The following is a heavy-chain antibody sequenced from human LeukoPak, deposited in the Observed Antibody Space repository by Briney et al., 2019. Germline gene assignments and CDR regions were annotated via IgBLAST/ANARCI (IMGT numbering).Heavy chain of an antibody. V-gene: IGHV3-33*01. D-gene: IGHD2-2*03. CDR3: ARDNLDGYCSSTSCYPLHY. CDR1: GFTFSSYG. J-gene: IGHJ4*02. Sequence: GGSLRLSCAASGFTFSSYGMHWVRQAPGKGLEWVAVIWYDGSNKYYADSVKGRFTISRDNSKNTLYLQMNSLRAEDTAVYYRARDNLDGYCSSTSCYPLHYWGQGTLVTVSS. CDR2: IWYDGSNK.